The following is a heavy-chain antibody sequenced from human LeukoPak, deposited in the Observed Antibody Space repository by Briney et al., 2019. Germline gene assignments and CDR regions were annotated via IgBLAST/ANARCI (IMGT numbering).Heavy chain of an antibody. Sequence: ASVKVSCKASGYTFTSYGISWVRQAPGQGLEWMGWISAYNGNTNYAQKLQGRVTMTTDTSTSTAYMELRSLRSDDTAVYYCARVRLGLLLWFGELYIDYWGQGTLVTVSS. D-gene: IGHD3-10*01. J-gene: IGHJ4*02. CDR1: GYTFTSYG. V-gene: IGHV1-18*01. CDR2: ISAYNGNT. CDR3: ARVRLGLLLWFGELYIDY.